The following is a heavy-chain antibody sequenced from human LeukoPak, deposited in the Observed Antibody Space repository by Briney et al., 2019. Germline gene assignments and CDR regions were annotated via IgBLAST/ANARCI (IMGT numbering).Heavy chain of an antibody. Sequence: GESLKISCKGSGYSFTSYCIGWVRQMPGKGREWVGIIYPGDSDTRYSPSFQGQVTISADKSISTAYLQWSSLKASDTAMYYCARAKYYYAEYYFDYRGQGTLVTVSS. J-gene: IGHJ4*02. D-gene: IGHD3-10*01. CDR3: ARAKYYYAEYYFDY. V-gene: IGHV5-51*01. CDR1: GYSFTSYC. CDR2: IYPGDSDT.